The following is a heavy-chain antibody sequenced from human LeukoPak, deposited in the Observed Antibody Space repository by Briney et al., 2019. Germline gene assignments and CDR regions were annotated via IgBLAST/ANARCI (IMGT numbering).Heavy chain of an antibody. CDR2: IYYSGST. Sequence: MSSETLYLTCSVSGGSTSSYYWSWIRQPPGKGLEWIGYIYYSGSTNYNPSLKSRVTMSVDTSKNQFSLKLTSVTAADTAVYYCARVTYSSSSYYFDYWGQGTLVTVSS. V-gene: IGHV4-59*01. J-gene: IGHJ4*02. CDR1: GGSTSSYY. D-gene: IGHD6-13*01. CDR3: ARVTYSSSSYYFDY.